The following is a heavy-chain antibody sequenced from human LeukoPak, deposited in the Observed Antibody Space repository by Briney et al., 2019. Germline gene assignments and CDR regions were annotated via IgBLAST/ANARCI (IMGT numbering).Heavy chain of an antibody. CDR3: ARDLYYGSGDYYYYYYMDV. CDR2: IYSGGST. V-gene: IGHV3-66*02. J-gene: IGHJ6*03. Sequence: PGGSLRLSCAASGFTVSSNYMSWVRQAPGKGLEWVSVIYSGGSTYYADSAKGRFTISRGNSKNTLYLQMNSLRAEDTAVYYCARDLYYGSGDYYYYYYMDVWGKGTTVTVSS. D-gene: IGHD3-10*01. CDR1: GFTVSSNY.